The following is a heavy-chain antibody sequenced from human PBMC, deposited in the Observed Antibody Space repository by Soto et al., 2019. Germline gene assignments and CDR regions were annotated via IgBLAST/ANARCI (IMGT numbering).Heavy chain of an antibody. V-gene: IGHV3-7*01. J-gene: IGHJ4*02. D-gene: IGHD3-22*01. CDR2: IKQDGSEK. CDR3: ARSEAYYDSSGYYSYYFDY. CDR1: GFTFSSYW. Sequence: GESLKISCAASGFTFSSYWMSWVRQAPGKGLEWVANIKQDGSEKYYVDSVKGRFTISRDNAKNSLYLQMNSLRAEDTAVYYCARSEAYYDSSGYYSYYFDYWGQGTLVTVSS.